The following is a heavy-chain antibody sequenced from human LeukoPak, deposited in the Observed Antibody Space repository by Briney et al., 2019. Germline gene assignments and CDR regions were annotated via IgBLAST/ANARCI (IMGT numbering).Heavy chain of an antibody. CDR3: ARVSEYCSSTRCYEFDY. J-gene: IGHJ4*02. V-gene: IGHV3-13*01. D-gene: IGHD2-2*01. CDR2: IGTAGDT. CDR1: GFTFSSYD. Sequence: GGSLRLSCAASGFTFSSYDMHWVRQATGKGLEWVSSIGTAGDTYYPGSVKGRFTISRENAKNSLYLQMNSLRAGDTAVYYCARVSEYCSSTRCYEFDYWGQGTLVTVSS.